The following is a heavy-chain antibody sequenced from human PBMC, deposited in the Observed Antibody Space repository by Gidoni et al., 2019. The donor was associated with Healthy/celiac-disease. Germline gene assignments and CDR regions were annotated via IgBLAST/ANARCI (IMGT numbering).Heavy chain of an antibody. CDR3: AKDLTPLTGDRVSEY. D-gene: IGHD7-27*01. CDR2: ISGSGGRT. Sequence: EVQLLESGGGLVQPGGSLRLSCAASGFTFSSYAMSWVRLAPGKGLEWVSAISGSGGRTYYADSVKGRFTISRDNSKNTLYLQMNSLRAEDTAVYYCAKDLTPLTGDRVSEYWGQGTLVTVSS. V-gene: IGHV3-23*01. CDR1: GFTFSSYA. J-gene: IGHJ4*02.